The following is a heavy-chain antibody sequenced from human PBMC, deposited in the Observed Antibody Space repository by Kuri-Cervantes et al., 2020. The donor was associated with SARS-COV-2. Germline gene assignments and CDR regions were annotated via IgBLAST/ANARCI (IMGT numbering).Heavy chain of an antibody. CDR3: AREVSEWLNWFDP. V-gene: IGHV4-61*01. J-gene: IGHJ5*02. CDR1: GGSISSSSYY. Sequence: GSLRLSCTVSGGSISSSSYYWSWIRQPPGKGLEWIGYIYYGGSTNYNPSLKSRVTISVDTSKNQFSLKLSSVTAADAAVYYCAREVSEWLNWFDPWGQGTLVTVSS. CDR2: IYYGGST. D-gene: IGHD6-19*01.